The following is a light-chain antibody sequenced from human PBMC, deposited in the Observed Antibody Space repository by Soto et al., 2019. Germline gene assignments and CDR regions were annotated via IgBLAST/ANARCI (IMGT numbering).Light chain of an antibody. CDR1: SSDFGGYNY. CDR2: EVN. CDR3: SSSAGSNNWF. V-gene: IGLV2-8*01. J-gene: IGLJ2*01. Sequence: QSALTQPPSASGSPGQSVTISCTGTSSDFGGYNYVSWYQHHPGKAPKLMIYEVNERPSGVPDRFSGSKSGNTASLTVSGLHAEDEADYYCSSSAGSNNWFFGGGTKLTVL.